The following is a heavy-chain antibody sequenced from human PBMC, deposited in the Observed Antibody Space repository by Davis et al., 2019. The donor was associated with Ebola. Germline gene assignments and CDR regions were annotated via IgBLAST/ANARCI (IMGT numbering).Heavy chain of an antibody. J-gene: IGHJ6*03. CDR1: GFTFSSYS. Sequence: GESLKISCAASGFTFSSYSMNWVRQAPGKGLEWVSSISSSSSYIYYADSVKGRFTISRDNAKNSLYLQMNSLRAEDTAVYYCASGIAARPPYYYMDVWGKGTTVTVSS. CDR2: ISSSSSYI. V-gene: IGHV3-21*01. D-gene: IGHD6-6*01. CDR3: ASGIAARPPYYYMDV.